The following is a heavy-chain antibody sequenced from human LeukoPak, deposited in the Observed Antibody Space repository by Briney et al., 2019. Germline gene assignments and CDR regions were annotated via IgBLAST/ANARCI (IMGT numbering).Heavy chain of an antibody. D-gene: IGHD3-9*01. CDR2: VTNSGDIT. CDR3: AKNLYYDILTTWDY. J-gene: IGHJ4*02. Sequence: PGGSLRLSCAASGFTFSSYAMSWVRQAPGKGLEWVSGVTNSGDITYYADSVKGRFTISRDNSKNTLYLQMNSLRADDTAVYYSAKNLYYDILTTWDYWGQGTLVTVSS. CDR1: GFTFSSYA. V-gene: IGHV3-23*05.